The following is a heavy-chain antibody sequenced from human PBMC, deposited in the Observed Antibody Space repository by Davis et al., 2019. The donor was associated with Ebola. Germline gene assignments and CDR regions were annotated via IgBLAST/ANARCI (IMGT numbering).Heavy chain of an antibody. Sequence: GESLKISCAASGFTFSDYYMSWIRQAPGKGLEWVATIKKDGVQKYYVGSVKGRFIISRDNAKNSLYLQMNSLRAEDTAVYYCARDGEVGGAYCGGDCYELYYYYYGMDVWGQGTTVTVSS. CDR1: GFTFSDYY. CDR2: IKKDGVQK. J-gene: IGHJ6*02. V-gene: IGHV3-7*01. D-gene: IGHD2-21*01. CDR3: ARDGEVGGAYCGGDCYELYYYYYGMDV.